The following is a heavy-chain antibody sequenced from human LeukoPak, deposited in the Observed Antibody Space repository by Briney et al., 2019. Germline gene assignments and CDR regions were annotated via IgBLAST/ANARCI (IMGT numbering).Heavy chain of an antibody. Sequence: SVKVSCKASGGTFISYAISWVRQAPGQGLEWMGGIIPIFGTANYAQKFQGRVTITADESTSTAYMELSSLRSEDTAVYYCARVRVRGDYWFDPWGQGTLVTVSS. CDR1: GGTFISYA. J-gene: IGHJ5*02. CDR2: IIPIFGTA. D-gene: IGHD2-21*02. CDR3: ARVRVRGDYWFDP. V-gene: IGHV1-69*13.